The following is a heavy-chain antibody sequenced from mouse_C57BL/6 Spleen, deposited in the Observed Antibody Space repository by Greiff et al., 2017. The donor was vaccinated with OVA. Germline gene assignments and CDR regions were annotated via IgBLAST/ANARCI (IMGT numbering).Heavy chain of an antibody. J-gene: IGHJ4*01. D-gene: IGHD1-1*02. Sequence: EVKLMESGGGLVQPKGSLKLSCAASGFSFNTYAMNWVRQAPGKGLEWVARIRSKSNNYATYYADSVKDRFTISRDDSESMLYLQMNNLKTEDTAMYYCVSYGYAMDYWGQGTSVTVSS. CDR1: GFSFNTYA. V-gene: IGHV10-1*01. CDR3: VSYGYAMDY. CDR2: IRSKSNNYAT.